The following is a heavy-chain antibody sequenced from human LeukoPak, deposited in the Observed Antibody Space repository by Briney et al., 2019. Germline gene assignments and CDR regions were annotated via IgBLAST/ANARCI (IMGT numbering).Heavy chain of an antibody. CDR3: ATRSILGYYYHYADV. CDR2: FDPEDVET. D-gene: IGHD3-22*01. CDR1: GYIVSEFT. J-gene: IGHJ6*03. Sequence: ASVKVSCKVSGYIVSEFTIHWVRQTPGKRLEWMGGFDPEDVETVYSQMFKGRLTLTEDTSTNTAYMELTGLTSADTAIYYCATRSILGYYYHYADVWGKGTPVTVSS. V-gene: IGHV1-24*01.